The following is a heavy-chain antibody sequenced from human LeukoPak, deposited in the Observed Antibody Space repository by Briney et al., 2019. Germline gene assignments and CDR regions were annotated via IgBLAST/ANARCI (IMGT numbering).Heavy chain of an antibody. V-gene: IGHV3-23*01. Sequence: GGSLRLSCAASGFTVSSNYMSWVRQAPGKGLEWISGISGSGASTYYADSVKGRFTISRDDSRNTLYLQMNSLRGDDTAVYYRAKDVGKWESLHFFDYWGQGTLVTVSS. D-gene: IGHD1-26*01. CDR3: AKDVGKWESLHFFDY. CDR1: GFTVSSNY. J-gene: IGHJ4*02. CDR2: ISGSGAST.